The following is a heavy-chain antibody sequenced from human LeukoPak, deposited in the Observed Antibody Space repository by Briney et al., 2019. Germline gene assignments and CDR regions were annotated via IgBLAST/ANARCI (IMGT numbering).Heavy chain of an antibody. D-gene: IGHD6-19*01. CDR1: GFTLSSYW. CDR3: AKDRGQWLTDY. J-gene: IGHJ4*02. Sequence: GGSLRLSCAASGFTLSSYWMSWVRQPPGKGLEWVSAISGSGGSTYYADSVKGRFTISRDNSKNTLYLQMNSLRAEDTAVYYCAKDRGQWLTDYWGQGTLVTVSS. V-gene: IGHV3-23*01. CDR2: ISGSGGST.